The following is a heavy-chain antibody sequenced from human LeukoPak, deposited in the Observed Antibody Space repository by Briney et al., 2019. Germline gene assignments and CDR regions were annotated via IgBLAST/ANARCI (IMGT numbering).Heavy chain of an antibody. J-gene: IGHJ4*02. D-gene: IGHD1-1*01. CDR3: ARVTALERVFDY. V-gene: IGHV3-74*01. CDR1: GFTFSSNW. Sequence: GGSLRLSRAASGFTFSSNWMHWVRQAPGKGLVWVSRINSDGSSTSYADSVKGRFTISRDNAKNTLYLQMNSLRAEDTAVYYCARVTALERVFDYWGQGTLVTVSS. CDR2: INSDGSST.